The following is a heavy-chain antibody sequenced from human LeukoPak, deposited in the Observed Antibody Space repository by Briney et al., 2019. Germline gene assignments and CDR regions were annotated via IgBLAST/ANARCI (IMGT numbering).Heavy chain of an antibody. J-gene: IGHJ4*02. CDR1: GGSISSSSYY. CDR3: ARQIAVAGPKYFDY. V-gene: IGHV4-39*01. D-gene: IGHD6-19*01. Sequence: KPSETLSLTCTVSGGSISSSSYYWGCIRRPPGKGLEWTGSIYYSGSTYYNPSLKSRVTISVDTSKNQFSLKLSSVTAADTAVYYCARQIAVAGPKYFDYWGQGTLVTVSS. CDR2: IYYSGST.